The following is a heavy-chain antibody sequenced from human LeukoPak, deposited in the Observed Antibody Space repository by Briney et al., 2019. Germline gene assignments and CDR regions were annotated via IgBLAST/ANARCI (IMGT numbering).Heavy chain of an antibody. V-gene: IGHV1-58*01. D-gene: IGHD1-1*01. J-gene: IGHJ4*02. CDR3: VRHRGGTTADD. Sequence: GTSVKVSCKASGFTFTSSAVQWVRQARGQRLEWIGWIVVGSGNTNYAQKFQERVTITRDMSTSTAYMELSSLRSEDTAVYYCVRHRGGTTADDWGQGTLVIVSS. CDR2: IVVGSGNT. CDR1: GFTFTSSA.